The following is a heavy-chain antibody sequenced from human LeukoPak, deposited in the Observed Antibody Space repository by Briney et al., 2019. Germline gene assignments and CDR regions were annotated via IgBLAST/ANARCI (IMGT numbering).Heavy chain of an antibody. CDR3: AREGLVGATSLFDY. CDR2: IYYSGTT. CDR1: GGSIISSSYY. J-gene: IGHJ4*02. Sequence: PSETLSLTCTVSGGSIISSSYYWGWIRQPPGKGLEWIVSIYYSGTTYYTPSLKSRVTISVDTSKNQFSLKLSSVTAADTAVYYCAREGLVGATSLFDYWGQGTLVPVSS. V-gene: IGHV4-39*07. D-gene: IGHD1-26*01.